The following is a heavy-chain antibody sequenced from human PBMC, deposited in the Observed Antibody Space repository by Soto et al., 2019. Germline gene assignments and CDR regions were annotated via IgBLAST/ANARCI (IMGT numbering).Heavy chain of an antibody. CDR2: IIPIFGTA. V-gene: IGHV1-69*13. Sequence: SVKVSCKASGGTFSSYAISWVRQAPGQGLEWMGGIIPIFGTANYAQKFQGRVTITADESTSTAYMELSSLRSEDTAVYYCASLAGVVGATTYYYYYGMDIWGQGTTVTVSS. D-gene: IGHD1-26*01. CDR1: GGTFSSYA. CDR3: ASLAGVVGATTYYYYYGMDI. J-gene: IGHJ6*02.